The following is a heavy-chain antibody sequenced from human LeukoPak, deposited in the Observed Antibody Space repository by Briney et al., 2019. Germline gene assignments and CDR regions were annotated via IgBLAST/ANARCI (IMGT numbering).Heavy chain of an antibody. V-gene: IGHV6-1*01. CDR3: ARDHKGYGSGSYYDY. D-gene: IGHD3-10*01. CDR2: TYYRSKWYN. CDR1: GDSVFSNSVG. Sequence: SQTLSLTCAISGDSVFSNSVGWNWIRQSPSRGLEWLGRTYYRSKWYNDYAISVKSRVTINPDTSKNQFSLQLNSVTPEDTAVYYCARDHKGYGSGSYYDYWGQGTLVTVFS. J-gene: IGHJ4*02.